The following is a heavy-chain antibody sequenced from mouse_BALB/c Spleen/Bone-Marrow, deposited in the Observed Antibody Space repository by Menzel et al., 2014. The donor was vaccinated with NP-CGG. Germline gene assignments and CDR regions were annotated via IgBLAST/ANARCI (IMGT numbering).Heavy chain of an antibody. CDR1: GFNIKDTY. Sequence: VTLKESGAELVKPGASVKLSCTASGFNIKDTYMHWVKQRPEQGLEWIGRIDPANGNTKYDPKFQGKATITADTSSNTAYLHLSSLTSEDTAVYYCARYRYYGSSYAMDYWGKGTSVTVSS. CDR2: IDPANGNT. CDR3: ARYRYYGSSYAMDY. J-gene: IGHJ4*01. D-gene: IGHD1-1*01. V-gene: IGHV14-3*02.